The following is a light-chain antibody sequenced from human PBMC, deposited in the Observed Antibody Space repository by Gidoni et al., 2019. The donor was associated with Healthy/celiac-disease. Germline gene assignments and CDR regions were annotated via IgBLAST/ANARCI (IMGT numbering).Light chain of an antibody. J-gene: IGKJ1*01. V-gene: IGKV1-39*01. CDR2: AAS. CDR3: QQSYSTSWT. Sequence: EILITLCPPSLSASVGARVTITCRASQSISSYLNWYQQKPGKAPELLIYAASSLQSGVPSRFPGSESATDFTLTISSLQPEDFATYYCQQSYSTSWTFGQGTKVEIK. CDR1: QSISSY.